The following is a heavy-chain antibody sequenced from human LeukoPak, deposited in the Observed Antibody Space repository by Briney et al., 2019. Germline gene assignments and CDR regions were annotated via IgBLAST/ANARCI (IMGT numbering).Heavy chain of an antibody. CDR1: GGSIRSGGHY. CDR3: ARVEVGYNPFYFDY. D-gene: IGHD1-14*01. V-gene: IGHV4-31*03. J-gene: IGHJ4*02. Sequence: SETLSLTCSVSGGSIRSGGHYWSWIRQHPGKALEWIGYINYSGYTFHNPSLKSRLTISVDTSKNQFSLKLSSVTAADTAVYYCARVEVGYNPFYFDYWGQGTLVTVSS. CDR2: INYSGYT.